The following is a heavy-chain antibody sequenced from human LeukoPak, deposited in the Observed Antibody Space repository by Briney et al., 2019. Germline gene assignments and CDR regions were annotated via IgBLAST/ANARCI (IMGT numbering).Heavy chain of an antibody. V-gene: IGHV1-3*01. D-gene: IGHD2-2*01. J-gene: IGHJ6*02. CDR2: INADNGYT. CDR3: ARELPATIESDTYQFYYGVDV. Sequence: ASVKVSCKASGYTFTSLAIHWVRQAPGQGLEWMGRINADNGYTSYSQDFQGRVTISRDTSTSTAYMELSSLTSTDTAVYYCARELPATIESDTYQFYYGVDVWGQGTTVTAS. CDR1: GYTFTSLA.